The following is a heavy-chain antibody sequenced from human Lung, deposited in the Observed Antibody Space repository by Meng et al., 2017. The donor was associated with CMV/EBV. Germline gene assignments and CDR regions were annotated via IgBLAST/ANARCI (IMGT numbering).Heavy chain of an antibody. CDR3: ARLNNRITVFGVPITEGYFQH. Sequence: GSXRLXCAVSGGSFSGFHWSWIRQPPGKGLEWIGEVNHSGGASYSPSLKNRVTISVDPSKNQFSLRLMSVTAADTAVYYCARLNNRITVFGVPITEGYFQHWXHGTXVTVYS. D-gene: IGHD3-3*01. CDR1: GGSFSGFH. CDR2: VNHSGGA. J-gene: IGHJ1*01. V-gene: IGHV4-34*01.